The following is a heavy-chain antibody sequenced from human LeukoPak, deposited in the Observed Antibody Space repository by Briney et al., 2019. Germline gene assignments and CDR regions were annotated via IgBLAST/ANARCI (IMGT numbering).Heavy chain of an antibody. V-gene: IGHV3-21*01. CDR1: GFTFSSYS. J-gene: IGHJ4*02. D-gene: IGHD3-22*01. CDR3: AKDGGYYDIDY. Sequence: PGGSLRLSCAASGFTFSSYSMNWVRQAPGKGLEWVSSISSSSNYIYYADSVKGRFTISRDNAKNSLYLQMNSLSAEDTAVYYCAKDGGYYDIDYWGQGTLVTVSS. CDR2: ISSSSNYI.